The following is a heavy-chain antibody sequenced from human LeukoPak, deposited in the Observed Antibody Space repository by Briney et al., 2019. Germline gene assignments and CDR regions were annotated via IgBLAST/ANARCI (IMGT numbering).Heavy chain of an antibody. V-gene: IGHV3-11*01. D-gene: IGHD5-12*01. J-gene: IGHJ4*02. CDR3: ARDPGSGYEEHFDY. CDR1: GFIFSDYY. CDR2: ISSSGSTM. Sequence: KAGGSLRLSCAAPGFIFSDYYMSWIRQAPGKGLEWVSYISSSGSTMYYTDSVKGRFTISRDNAKDSLYLQMNSLRAEDTAVYYCARDPGSGYEEHFDYWGQGTLVTVSS.